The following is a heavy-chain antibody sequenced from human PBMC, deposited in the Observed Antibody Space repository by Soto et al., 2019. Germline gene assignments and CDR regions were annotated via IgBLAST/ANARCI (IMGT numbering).Heavy chain of an antibody. Sequence: GGSLRLSCAASGFTFSSYSMRLVRQAPGKGLEWVSAISGSGGSTYYADSVKGRFTISRDNSKNTLYLQMNSVRAEDTAVYYCAQDGTHVPNDVSHWGQGTLVTVSS. CDR3: AQDGTHVPNDVSH. CDR1: GFTFSSYS. J-gene: IGHJ4*02. CDR2: ISGSGGST. D-gene: IGHD1-1*01. V-gene: IGHV3-23*01.